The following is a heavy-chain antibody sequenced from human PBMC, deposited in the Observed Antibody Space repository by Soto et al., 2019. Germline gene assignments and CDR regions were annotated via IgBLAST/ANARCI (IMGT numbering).Heavy chain of an antibody. Sequence: SETLSLTCAVSGDSISSSVWWTWVRQPPGKGLEWIGEVFHTGNTNYNPSLKSRVTMSVDKSTNGFSLKVTSVTAADTAIYYCARKAWVRFDYWGQGALVTVSS. CDR2: VFHTGNT. D-gene: IGHD7-27*01. J-gene: IGHJ4*02. CDR1: GDSISSSVW. CDR3: ARKAWVRFDY. V-gene: IGHV4-4*02.